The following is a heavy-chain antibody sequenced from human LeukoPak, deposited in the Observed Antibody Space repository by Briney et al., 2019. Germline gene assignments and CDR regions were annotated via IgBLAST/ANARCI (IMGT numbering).Heavy chain of an antibody. CDR1: GGSVSSYY. CDR2: IYYSGST. Sequence: SETLSLTCTVSGGSVSSYYWSWIRQPPGRGLEWIGYIYYSGSTNYNPSLKSRVTISVDTSKNQFSLKLSSVTAADTAVYYCARVVVGATKYYFDYWGQGTLVTVSS. CDR3: ARVVVGATKYYFDY. V-gene: IGHV4-59*02. J-gene: IGHJ4*02. D-gene: IGHD1-26*01.